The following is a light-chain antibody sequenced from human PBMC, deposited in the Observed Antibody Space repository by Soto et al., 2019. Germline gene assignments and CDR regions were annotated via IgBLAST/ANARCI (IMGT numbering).Light chain of an antibody. CDR1: LSVADNY. V-gene: IGKV3-20*01. J-gene: IGKJ1*01. CDR3: QQYGHSPRT. CDR2: AAS. Sequence: EIVLTQSPGTLSLSPGDRATLSCKASLSVADNYLAWYQQKPGQAPRLLIYAASRRAIGIPDTFSGSGSGTDFTLTITRLEPEDFALYYCQQYGHSPRTFGQGTKVEIK.